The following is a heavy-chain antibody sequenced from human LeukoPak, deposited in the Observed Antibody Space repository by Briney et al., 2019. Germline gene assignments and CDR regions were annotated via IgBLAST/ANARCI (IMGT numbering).Heavy chain of an antibody. D-gene: IGHD2-2*01. CDR3: ARSNRDIVVVPAAMEGYYYYYMDV. CDR1: GCSIGSTNYY. J-gene: IGHJ6*03. V-gene: IGHV4-39*07. Sequence: PSETLSLTCTVSGCSIGSTNYYWGWIPQPPGKELEWIANIYYSGSTYYNPSLKSRVTISVDTSKNRFSLKLSSVTAADTAVYYCARSNRDIVVVPAAMEGYYYYYMDVWGKGTTVTISS. CDR2: IYYSGST.